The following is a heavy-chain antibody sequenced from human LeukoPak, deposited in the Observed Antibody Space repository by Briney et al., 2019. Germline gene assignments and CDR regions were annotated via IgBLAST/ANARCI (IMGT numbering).Heavy chain of an antibody. CDR3: ARRLNSSGYSDTFDI. Sequence: PSDTLSLTCTVCGGSITSYSWSWIRQTRGKGLEWIEHIHVIGSTNYDPSLESRVTLSVDTSKTHSPLLLSSVAAAATAGYYCARRLNSSGYSDTFDIWGQGVKVTVSS. CDR1: GGSITSYS. J-gene: IGHJ3*02. D-gene: IGHD3-22*01. CDR2: IHVIGST. V-gene: IGHV4-4*09.